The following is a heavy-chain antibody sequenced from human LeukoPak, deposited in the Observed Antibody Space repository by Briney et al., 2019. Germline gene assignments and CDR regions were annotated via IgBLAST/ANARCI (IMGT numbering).Heavy chain of an antibody. CDR3: AKKGYYDSSGYYDY. V-gene: IGHV3-30-3*02. J-gene: IGHJ4*02. CDR1: GFTFENYR. D-gene: IGHD3-22*01. CDR2: ITHDGSNK. Sequence: GRSLRLSCAASGFTFENYRMHWVRQAPGKGLEWVSLITHDGSNKYYADSVKGRFTISRDNSKNTLYLQMNSLRAEDTAVYYCAKKGYYDSSGYYDYWGQGTLVTVSS.